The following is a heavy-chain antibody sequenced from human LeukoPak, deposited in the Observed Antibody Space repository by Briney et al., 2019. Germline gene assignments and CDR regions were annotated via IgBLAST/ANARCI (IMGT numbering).Heavy chain of an antibody. CDR1: GGSISNYY. V-gene: IGHV4-59*01. CDR3: ARERDSGSTFDY. J-gene: IGHJ4*02. D-gene: IGHD1-26*01. CDR2: IYYSGTT. Sequence: SETLSLTCTVSGGSISNYYWGWIRQPPGKGLEWIGYIYYSGTTKYNPSLKSRVTISVDMSMNQFSLKLRSVTAADTAVYYCARERDSGSTFDYWRQGTLVTVSS.